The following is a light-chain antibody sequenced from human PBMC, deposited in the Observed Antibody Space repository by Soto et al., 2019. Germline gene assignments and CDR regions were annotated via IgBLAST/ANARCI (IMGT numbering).Light chain of an antibody. V-gene: IGKV1-5*01. J-gene: IGKJ1*01. CDR2: NAS. Sequence: DIQLTQSPSTLSASVGDRVTITCRASQSISTWLAWFQQKPGKAPKLLMYNASTLESGVPSRFSGSGSGTEFTLTISSLQPDDFATYHCHQYSSYKWTFGQGTKVEIK. CDR1: QSISTW. CDR3: HQYSSYKWT.